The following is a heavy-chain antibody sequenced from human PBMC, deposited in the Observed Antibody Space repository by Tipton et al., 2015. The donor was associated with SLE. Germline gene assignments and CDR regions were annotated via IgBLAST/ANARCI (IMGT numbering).Heavy chain of an antibody. Sequence: TLFLTCTVADCSLSYHYWTWIRQPPGKGLDWIGHLYTDGRTKHNPPLKSRVTISVHTPKNQFSLNLSSVTAADTAVYYCARVGLITPDAFDIWGQGTVVTVSS. CDR1: DCSLSYHY. D-gene: IGHD1-14*01. V-gene: IGHV4-4*08. J-gene: IGHJ3*02. CDR2: LYTDGRT. CDR3: ARVGLITPDAFDI.